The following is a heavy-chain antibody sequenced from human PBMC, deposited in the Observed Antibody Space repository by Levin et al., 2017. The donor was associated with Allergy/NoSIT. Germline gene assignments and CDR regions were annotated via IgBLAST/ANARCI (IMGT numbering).Heavy chain of an antibody. D-gene: IGHD6-19*01. CDR2: ISWNSGSI. CDR3: AKDMEQWLSPGAPVDY. V-gene: IGHV3-9*01. J-gene: IGHJ4*02. CDR1: GFTFDDYA. Sequence: GGSLRLSCAASGFTFDDYAMHWVRQAPGKGLEWVSGISWNSGSIGYADSVKGRFTISRDNAKNSLYLQMNSLRAEDTALYYCAKDMEQWLSPGAPVDYWGQGTLVTVSS.